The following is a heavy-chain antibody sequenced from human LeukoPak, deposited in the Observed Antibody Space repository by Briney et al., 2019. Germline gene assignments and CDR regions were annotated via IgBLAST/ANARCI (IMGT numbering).Heavy chain of an antibody. J-gene: IGHJ3*02. CDR3: ARAYYGSSHHVNDAFDI. D-gene: IGHD3-16*01. Sequence: GASVKVSCKASGYTFTGYYLHWVRQAPGQGLAWIGWLNPNSGGTKYAQNFEGRVIMTRDTSISTAYMELSSLRSDDTAMYYCARAYYGSSHHVNDAFDIWGQGTVVTVSS. CDR2: LNPNSGGT. CDR1: GYTFTGYY. V-gene: IGHV1-2*02.